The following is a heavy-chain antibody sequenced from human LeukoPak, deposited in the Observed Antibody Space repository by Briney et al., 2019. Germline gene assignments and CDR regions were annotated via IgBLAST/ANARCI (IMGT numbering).Heavy chain of an antibody. Sequence: GGSLRLSCAASGFTFDDYAMHWVRQAPGKGLEWVSLISGDGGSTYYADSVKGRFTISRDDGKNTLYLQMNSLRAEDTAVYYCARRFGYWGQGTLVTVSS. CDR2: ISGDGGST. CDR3: ARRFGY. CDR1: GFTFDDYA. V-gene: IGHV3-43*02. D-gene: IGHD3-10*01. J-gene: IGHJ4*02.